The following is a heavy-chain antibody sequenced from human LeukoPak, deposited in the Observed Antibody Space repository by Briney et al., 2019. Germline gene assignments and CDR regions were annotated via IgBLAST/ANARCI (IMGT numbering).Heavy chain of an antibody. J-gene: IGHJ6*02. D-gene: IGHD6-13*01. CDR2: INPGNDDA. Sequence: ASVKVSCKASGYTFTNYAMHWVRQAPGQGFEWMGWINPGNDDAKYSQKFQGRVTFTRDTSANIAYMELNSLRSEDTAVYYCAREIAEAYHYYYYGMDVWGQGTTVTVSS. CDR1: GYTFTNYA. CDR3: AREIAEAYHYYYYGMDV. V-gene: IGHV1-3*01.